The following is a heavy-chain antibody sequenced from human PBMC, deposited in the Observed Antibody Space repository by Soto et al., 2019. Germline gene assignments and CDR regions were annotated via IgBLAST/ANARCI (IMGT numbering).Heavy chain of an antibody. Sequence: PGGSLRLSCSASGFTFSDHYMDWVRQAPGKGLEWVARSRDKAESHTTEYAASVKGRFTISRDDSKSSLYLQMNSLRTEDTAVYYCARSARLSHFDIWGHVNLVTVSS. CDR1: GFTFSDHY. J-gene: IGHJ4*01. V-gene: IGHV3-72*01. CDR3: ARSARLSHFDI. CDR2: SRDKAESHTT. D-gene: IGHD6-25*01.